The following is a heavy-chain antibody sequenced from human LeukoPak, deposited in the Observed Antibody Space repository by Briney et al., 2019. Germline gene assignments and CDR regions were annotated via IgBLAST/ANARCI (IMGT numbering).Heavy chain of an antibody. V-gene: IGHV3-48*01. J-gene: IGHJ4*02. CDR1: GFSLSGYS. Sequence: PGGSLRLSCAASGFSLSGYSMNWVRQAPGKGLEWVSYISSSGSPIYYADSLKGRFTISRDNAKNSLYLQINSLRVEDTAVYYCARETSSWYPMDSWGQGTLVTVSS. CDR3: ARETSSWYPMDS. D-gene: IGHD6-13*01. CDR2: ISSSGSPI.